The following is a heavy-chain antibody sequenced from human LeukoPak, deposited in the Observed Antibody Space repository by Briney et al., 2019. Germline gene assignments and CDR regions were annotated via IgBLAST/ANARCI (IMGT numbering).Heavy chain of an antibody. CDR2: AYYSGIT. Sequence: PSETLSLTCTVSGGSISSDYWSWIRQPPGKGLEWIGYAYYSGITNYNPSLKSRVTISVGTSKNHFSLKLTSVTAADTAVYYCARLLGWSGPINWFDPWGRGTLVTVSS. J-gene: IGHJ5*02. CDR3: ARLLGWSGPINWFDP. V-gene: IGHV4-59*08. CDR1: GGSISSDY. D-gene: IGHD3-3*01.